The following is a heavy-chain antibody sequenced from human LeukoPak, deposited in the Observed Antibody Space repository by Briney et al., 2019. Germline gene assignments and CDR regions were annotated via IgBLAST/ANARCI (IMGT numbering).Heavy chain of an antibody. J-gene: IGHJ4*02. D-gene: IGHD3-10*01. Sequence: GGSLRLSCAGSGFTFSSYAMSWVRQAPGKGLEWVSAISGSGGSAYYADSVKGRFTISRDNSKNTLYLQMNSLRAEDTAVYYCAKSSLINPLYYFDYWGQGTLVTVSS. CDR2: ISGSGGSA. CDR1: GFTFSSYA. V-gene: IGHV3-23*01. CDR3: AKSSLINPLYYFDY.